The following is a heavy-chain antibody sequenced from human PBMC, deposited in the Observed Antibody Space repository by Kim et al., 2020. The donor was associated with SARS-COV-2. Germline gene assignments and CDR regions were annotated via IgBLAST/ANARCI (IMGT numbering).Heavy chain of an antibody. D-gene: IGHD3-22*01. J-gene: IGHJ3*02. V-gene: IGHV3-23*01. Sequence: VTGRFTISRDNAKKMVYLQMNSLRVEDTATYYCAKGDYDTDGYRYFNPFDIWGQGTMVTVSS. CDR3: AKGDYDTDGYRYFNPFDI.